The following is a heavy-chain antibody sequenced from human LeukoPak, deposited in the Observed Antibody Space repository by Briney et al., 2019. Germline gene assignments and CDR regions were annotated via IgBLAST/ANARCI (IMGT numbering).Heavy chain of an antibody. Sequence: SETLSLTCTVSGGSISSNSYYWGWIRQPPGKGLEWIGSIYYSGSTCYNPSLKSRVTISVDTSKNQFSLRLSSVTAADTAVYYCAIAWYYYDSSGYHNWFDPWGQGTLVTVSS. CDR3: AIAWYYYDSSGYHNWFDP. D-gene: IGHD3-22*01. J-gene: IGHJ5*02. V-gene: IGHV4-39*07. CDR1: GGSISSNSYY. CDR2: IYYSGST.